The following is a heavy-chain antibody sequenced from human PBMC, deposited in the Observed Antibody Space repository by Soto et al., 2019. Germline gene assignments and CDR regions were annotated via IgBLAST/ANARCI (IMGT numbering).Heavy chain of an antibody. CDR2: IKGDASSV. D-gene: IGHD3-10*01. Sequence: EVQLVESGGGLVQPGGSLRLSCEASGFTFSSYWMHWVRQAPGKGLVWISRIKGDASSVNYAASVKGRFTISRDNAKNTLYLRLNSLSAEDTALYYCARGASGRFYFDYWGQGTLVTVSS. CDR3: ARGASGRFYFDY. J-gene: IGHJ4*02. V-gene: IGHV3-74*01. CDR1: GFTFSSYW.